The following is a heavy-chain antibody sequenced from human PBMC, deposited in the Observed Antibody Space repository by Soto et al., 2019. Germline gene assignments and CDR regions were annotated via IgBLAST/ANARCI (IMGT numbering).Heavy chain of an antibody. J-gene: IGHJ4*02. CDR2: IIPILGIA. CDR3: ARNLYSGSYLYYFDY. D-gene: IGHD1-26*01. CDR1: GGTFSSYT. Sequence: WASVKVSCKASGGTFSSYTISWVRQAPGQGLEWMGRIIPILGIANYAQKFQGRVTITADKSTSTAYMELSSLRSEDTAVYYCARNLYSGSYLYYFDYWGQGTLVTVSS. V-gene: IGHV1-69*02.